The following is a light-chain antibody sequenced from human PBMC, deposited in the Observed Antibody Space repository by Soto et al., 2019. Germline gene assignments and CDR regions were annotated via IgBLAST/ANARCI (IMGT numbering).Light chain of an antibody. CDR1: SGHSSYA. CDR3: QTWGTGILV. Sequence: QPVLTQSPSASASLGASVKLTCTLSSGHSSYAIAWHQQQPDQGPRYLMKLNSDGSHSKGAGIPDRFSGSSSGAERYLTIYSLQSEDEADSYCQTWGTGILVFGGGTKVTVL. J-gene: IGLJ3*02. V-gene: IGLV4-69*01. CDR2: LNSDGSH.